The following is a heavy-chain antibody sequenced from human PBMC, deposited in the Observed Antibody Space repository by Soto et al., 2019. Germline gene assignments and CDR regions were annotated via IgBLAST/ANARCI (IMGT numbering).Heavy chain of an antibody. CDR2: ISGSGGST. J-gene: IGHJ5*02. CDR3: AKDHEASIYGSGLFDP. D-gene: IGHD3-10*01. CDR1: GFTFSSYA. Sequence: GPLRLSCAASGFTFSSYAMSWVRQAPGKGLEWVSAISGSGGSTYYADSVKGRFTISRDNSKNTLYLQMNSLRAEDTAVYYCAKDHEASIYGSGLFDPWGQGTLVTVSS. V-gene: IGHV3-23*01.